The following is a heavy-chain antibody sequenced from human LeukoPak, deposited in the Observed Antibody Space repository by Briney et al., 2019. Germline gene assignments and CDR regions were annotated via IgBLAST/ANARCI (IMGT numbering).Heavy chain of an antibody. CDR3: ARDRGSIDSNPTDY. CDR2: ISAYNGNT. D-gene: IGHD1-14*01. CDR1: GYTFTSYG. Sequence: ASVKVSCKASGYTFTSYGISWVRQAPGQGLEWMGWISAYNGNTNYAQKFQGRVTMTTDTSTSTAYMELRSLRSDDTAVYYCARDRGSIDSNPTDYWGQGTLVTVSS. V-gene: IGHV1-18*01. J-gene: IGHJ4*02.